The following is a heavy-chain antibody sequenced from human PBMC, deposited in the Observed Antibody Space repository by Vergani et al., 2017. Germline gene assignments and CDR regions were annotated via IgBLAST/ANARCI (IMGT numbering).Heavy chain of an antibody. CDR2: INHSGST. Sequence: QVQLQQWGAGLLKPSETQSLTCAVYGGSFSGYYWSWIRQPPGKGLEWIGEINHSGSTYYNPSLKSRVTISVDTSKNQFSLKLSSVTAADTAVYYCARKVEPYFDYWGQGTLVTVSP. CDR1: GGSFSGYY. D-gene: IGHD1-26*01. V-gene: IGHV4-34*01. CDR3: ARKVEPYFDY. J-gene: IGHJ4*02.